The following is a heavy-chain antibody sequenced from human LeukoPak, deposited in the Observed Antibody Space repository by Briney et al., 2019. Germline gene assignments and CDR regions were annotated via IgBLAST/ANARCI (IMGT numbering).Heavy chain of an antibody. CDR3: ARLSSGRPHEYFQH. CDR1: GGSISSYY. CDR2: IYSSGST. J-gene: IGHJ1*01. D-gene: IGHD3-22*01. V-gene: IGHV4-59*01. Sequence: SETLSLTCTVSGGSISSYYWSWVRHPPGKGLEWIAYIYSSGSTNYNPSLKSRATISLDTSKNQFSLKLTSVTAADTAVYYCARLSSGRPHEYFQHWGQGTLVTVSS.